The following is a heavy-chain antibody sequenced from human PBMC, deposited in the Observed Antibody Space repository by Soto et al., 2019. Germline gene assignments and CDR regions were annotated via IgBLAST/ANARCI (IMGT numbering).Heavy chain of an antibody. CDR1: GFAFSNVW. Sequence: VQLVESGGGLVKPGESLRLSCAASGFAFSNVWMNWVRQAPGKGLEWVGRIKSKTDGGTTDYAAPVKGRFSISRDDSKNTLYLQMNSLQTEDTAVYYCARNFDYWGQGTLVTVSS. CDR3: ARNFDY. J-gene: IGHJ4*02. CDR2: IKSKTDGGTT. V-gene: IGHV3-15*07.